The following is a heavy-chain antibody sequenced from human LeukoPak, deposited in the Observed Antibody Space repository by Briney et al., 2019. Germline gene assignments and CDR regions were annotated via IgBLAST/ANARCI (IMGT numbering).Heavy chain of an antibody. CDR2: ISAYNGNT. CDR3: ARVSVWGSYRYYSPSYMDV. V-gene: IGHV1-18*01. CDR1: GYTFTSYG. D-gene: IGHD3-16*02. Sequence: GASVKVSCKASGYTFTSYGISWVRQAPGQGLEWMGWISAYNGNTNYAQKLQGRVTMTTDTSTSTAYMELRSLRSDDTAVYYCARVSVWGSYRYYSPSYMDVWGKGTTVTISS. J-gene: IGHJ6*03.